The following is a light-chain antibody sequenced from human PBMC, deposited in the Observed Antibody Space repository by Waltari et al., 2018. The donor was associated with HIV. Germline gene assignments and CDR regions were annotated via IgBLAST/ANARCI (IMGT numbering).Light chain of an antibody. CDR3: SSYTSYARLV. J-gene: IGLJ1*01. V-gene: IGLV2-14*01. Sequence: QTALTHPASVSGSPGQSITISCTVPSAATRGFRQASWFQHHPGQAPKLIMFDVIVRPSGVSNRFSGSKSGITASLTISGLQTEDEADYYCSSYTSYARLVFGTGTRVTV. CDR1: SAATRGFRQ. CDR2: DVI.